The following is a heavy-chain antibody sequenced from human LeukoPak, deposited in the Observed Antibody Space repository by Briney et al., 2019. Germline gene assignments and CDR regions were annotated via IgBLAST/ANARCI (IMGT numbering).Heavy chain of an antibody. CDR2: INHSGST. J-gene: IGHJ3*02. CDR3: ARAGWFGESDAFDI. CDR1: GGSFSGYY. Sequence: SETLSLTCAVYGGSFSGYYWSWIRQPPGKGLEWIGEINHSGSTNYNPSLKSRVTISVDTSKNQFSLKLSSVTAADTAVYYCARAGWFGESDAFDIWGQGTMVTVSS. V-gene: IGHV4-34*01. D-gene: IGHD3-10*01.